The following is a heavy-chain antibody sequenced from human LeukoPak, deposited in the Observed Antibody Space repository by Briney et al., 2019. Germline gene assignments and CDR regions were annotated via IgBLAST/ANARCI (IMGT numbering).Heavy chain of an antibody. CDR3: TRESMITFGGVIVLYYFDY. CDR1: GFTFGDYA. CDR2: VRRKAFGGTT. Sequence: GGSLRLSCTASGFTFGDYAMSWVRQAPGKGLEWVGFVRRKAFGGTTEYAASVKGRFTISRDDPKSIAYLQMNSLKTEDTAVYYCTRESMITFGGVIVLYYFDYWGQGTLVTVSS. V-gene: IGHV3-49*04. D-gene: IGHD3-16*02. J-gene: IGHJ4*02.